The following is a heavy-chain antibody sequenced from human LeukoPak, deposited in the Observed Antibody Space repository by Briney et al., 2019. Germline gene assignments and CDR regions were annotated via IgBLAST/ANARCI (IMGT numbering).Heavy chain of an antibody. V-gene: IGHV3-7*01. Sequence: GGSLRLSCAASGFTFSRYWMNWVRQAPGKGLEWVANIKRDGNEKNYVDSVKGRFSISRDNAKNSLYLQMDSLRAEDTAVYYCAKEGAYPIITYDSWGQGALVTASS. CDR3: AKEGAYPIITYDS. D-gene: IGHD3-10*01. CDR2: IKRDGNEK. CDR1: GFTFSRYW. J-gene: IGHJ5*01.